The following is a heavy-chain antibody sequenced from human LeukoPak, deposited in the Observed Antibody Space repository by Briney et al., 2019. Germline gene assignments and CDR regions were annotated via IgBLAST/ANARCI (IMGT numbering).Heavy chain of an antibody. V-gene: IGHV5-51*01. J-gene: IGHJ5*01. CDR2: IYPGDSDT. CDR1: GYSFTSYW. Sequence: GESLQISCKGSGYSFTSYWIGWVRQMPGKGLEWMGIIYPGDSDTRYSPSFQGQVTISADKSISTAYLQWSSLKASDTAMYYCARLKRSSSSWYGGWFDSWGQGTRVTVSS. CDR3: ARLKRSSSSWYGGWFDS. D-gene: IGHD6-13*01.